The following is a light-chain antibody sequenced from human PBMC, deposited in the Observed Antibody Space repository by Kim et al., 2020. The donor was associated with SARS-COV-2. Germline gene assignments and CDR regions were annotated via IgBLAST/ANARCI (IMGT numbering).Light chain of an antibody. CDR2: KTS. V-gene: IGKV1-5*03. J-gene: IGKJ1*01. CDR3: QQYHTHST. Sequence: PASEGDTVTITCRASQNVNIWLAWYQQKPGQVPKLLIHKTSGLQRGVPSRFSGGGSGTDFTLTIRSLQPDDFATYYCQQYHTHSTFGQGTKVDIK. CDR1: QNVNIW.